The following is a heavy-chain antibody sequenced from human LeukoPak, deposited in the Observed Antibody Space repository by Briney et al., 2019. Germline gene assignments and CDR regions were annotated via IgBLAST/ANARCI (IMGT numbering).Heavy chain of an antibody. CDR3: ARDGIMTNSAWDFDY. CDR2: ISTSNTYI. V-gene: IGHV3-21*01. J-gene: IGHJ4*02. D-gene: IGHD6-19*01. CDR1: GFTFSFYT. Sequence: GGSLRLSCAASGFTFSFYTMTWFRQVPGKGLEWVSSISTSNTYIYYADSVKGRFTISRDNAKKSVYLQMNSLRAEDTAVYYCARDGIMTNSAWDFDYWGQGTLVTVSS.